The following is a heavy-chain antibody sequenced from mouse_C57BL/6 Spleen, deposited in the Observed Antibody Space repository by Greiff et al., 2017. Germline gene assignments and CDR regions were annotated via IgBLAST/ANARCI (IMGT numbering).Heavy chain of an antibody. J-gene: IGHJ2*01. CDR3: ARWRQLRPYYFDY. D-gene: IGHD3-2*02. Sequence: QVQLQQPGAELVMPGASVKLSCKASGYTFTSYWMHWVKQRPGQGLEWIGEIDPSDSYTNYNQKFKGKSTLTVDKSSSTAYMQLSSLTSEDSAVYYCARWRQLRPYYFDYWGQGTTRTVSS. CDR2: IDPSDSYT. CDR1: GYTFTSYW. V-gene: IGHV1-69*01.